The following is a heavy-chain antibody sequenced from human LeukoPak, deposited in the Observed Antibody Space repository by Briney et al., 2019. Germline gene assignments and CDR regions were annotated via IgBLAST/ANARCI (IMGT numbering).Heavy chain of an antibody. D-gene: IGHD6-19*01. J-gene: IGHJ4*02. CDR2: INPSGGST. Sequence: ASVKVSCTASGYTFTSYYMHWVRQAPRQGLEWMGIINPSGGSTSYAQKFQGRVTMTRDTSTSTVYMELSSLRSEDTAVYYCARRYSSGWLLDYWGQGTLVTVSS. CDR1: GYTFTSYY. CDR3: ARRYSSGWLLDY. V-gene: IGHV1-46*01.